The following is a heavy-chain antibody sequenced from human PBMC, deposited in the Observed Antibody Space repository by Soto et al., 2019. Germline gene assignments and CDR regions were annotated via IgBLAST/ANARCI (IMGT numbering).Heavy chain of an antibody. CDR3: ARSGAAAGGYYYYYMDV. V-gene: IGHV4-34*01. D-gene: IGHD6-13*01. CDR1: SGSFSGYY. Sequence: SETLSLTCAVYSGSFSGYYWSWIRQPPGKGLEWIGEINHSGSTNYNPSLKSRVTISVDTSKNQFSLKLSSVTATDTAVYYCARSGAAAGGYYYYYMDVWGKGTTVTVSS. CDR2: INHSGST. J-gene: IGHJ6*03.